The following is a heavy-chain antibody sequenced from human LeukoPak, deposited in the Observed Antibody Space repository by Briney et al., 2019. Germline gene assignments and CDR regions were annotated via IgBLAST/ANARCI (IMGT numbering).Heavy chain of an antibody. J-gene: IGHJ4*02. V-gene: IGHV3-15*01. CDR2: IKSKSDGGTT. Sequence: PGGSLRLSCAASGFTFSNAWMSWVRQAPGKGLEWVGRIKSKSDGGTTDCAAPVKGRFTISRDDLENTLYLQMNSLKTEDTAVYYCTTDRRYTWNSWGQGTLVTVSS. D-gene: IGHD1-20*01. CDR1: GFTFSNAW. CDR3: TTDRRYTWNS.